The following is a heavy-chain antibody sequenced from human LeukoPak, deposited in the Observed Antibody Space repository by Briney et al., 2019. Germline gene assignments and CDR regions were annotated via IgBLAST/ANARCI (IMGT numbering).Heavy chain of an antibody. Sequence: PGGTLRLSCAASGFTFSSHGMSWVRQAPGKGLEWVSAISGSGGSTYYADSVKGRFTISRDNSKNTLYLQMNSLRAEDTAVYYCAKGWGFAGATTAFDIWGQGTMVTVSS. CDR2: ISGSGGST. CDR1: GFTFSSHG. D-gene: IGHD1-26*01. J-gene: IGHJ3*02. CDR3: AKGWGFAGATTAFDI. V-gene: IGHV3-23*01.